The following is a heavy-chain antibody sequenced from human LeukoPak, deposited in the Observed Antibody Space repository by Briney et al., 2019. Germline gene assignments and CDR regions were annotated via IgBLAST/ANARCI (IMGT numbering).Heavy chain of an antibody. Sequence: SETLSLTCTVSGGSISSSSYYWGWIRQPPGKGLEWIGSTYYSGSTYYNPSLKSRVTISVDTSKNQFSLKLSSVTAADTAVYYCAELSFFNWFDPWGQGTLVTVSS. CDR1: GGSISSSSYY. CDR3: AELSFFNWFDP. V-gene: IGHV4-39*07. D-gene: IGHD3-16*01. J-gene: IGHJ5*02. CDR2: TYYSGST.